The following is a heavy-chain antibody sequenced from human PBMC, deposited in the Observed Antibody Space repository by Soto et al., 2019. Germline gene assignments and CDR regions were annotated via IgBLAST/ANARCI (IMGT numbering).Heavy chain of an antibody. Sequence: GGSLRLSCAASGFTFSNYAMHWVRQAPGKGLEWVALTSYDGNNEYYTDSVKGRFTISRDNSKNTLFLQMNSPRPEDTAVYYCAKDSWQGITGTKLDYWGQGTLVTVSS. D-gene: IGHD1-7*01. J-gene: IGHJ4*02. V-gene: IGHV3-30*18. CDR1: GFTFSNYA. CDR3: AKDSWQGITGTKLDY. CDR2: TSYDGNNE.